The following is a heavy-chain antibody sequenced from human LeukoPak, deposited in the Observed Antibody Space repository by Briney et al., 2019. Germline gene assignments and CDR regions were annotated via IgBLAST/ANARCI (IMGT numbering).Heavy chain of an antibody. CDR1: GYTFTGYY. V-gene: IGHV1-2*02. D-gene: IGHD4-17*01. J-gene: IGHJ4*02. CDR3: ARDMEATVTSDFDY. CDR2: INPNSGGT. Sequence: ASVKVSCKASGYTFTGYYMHWVRQAPGQGLEWMGWINPNSGGTNYAQKIQGRVTMTRDTSISTAYMELSRLRSDDTAVYYCARDMEATVTSDFDYWGQGTLVTVSS.